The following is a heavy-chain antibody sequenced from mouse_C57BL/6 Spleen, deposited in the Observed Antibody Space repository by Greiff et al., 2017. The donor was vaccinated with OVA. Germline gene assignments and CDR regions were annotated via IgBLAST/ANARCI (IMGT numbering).Heavy chain of an antibody. CDR2: ISDGGSYT. CDR1: GFTFSSYA. D-gene: IGHD2-5*01. Sequence: EVMLVESGGGLVKPGGSLKLSCAASGFTFSSYAMSWVRQTPEKRLEWVATISDGGSYTYYPDNVKGRFTISRDNAKNNLYLQMSHLKSEDTAMYYCARDGKGLSNYWYFDVWGTGTTVTVSS. CDR3: ARDGKGLSNYWYFDV. V-gene: IGHV5-4*01. J-gene: IGHJ1*03.